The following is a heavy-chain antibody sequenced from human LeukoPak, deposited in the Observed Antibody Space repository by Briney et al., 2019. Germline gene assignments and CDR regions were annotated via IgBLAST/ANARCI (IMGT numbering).Heavy chain of an antibody. D-gene: IGHD3-3*01. CDR1: GYSINSGYY. CDR2: IYHSGST. J-gene: IGHJ6*03. Sequence: SETLSLTCTVSGYSINSGYYWGWIRQPPGKGLEWIGSIYHSGSTYYNPSLKSRVTISVDTSKNQFSLKLSSVTAADTAVYYCARCYYDFWSGYKSYYYYYMDVWGKGTTVTVSS. CDR3: ARCYYDFWSGYKSYYYYYMDV. V-gene: IGHV4-38-2*02.